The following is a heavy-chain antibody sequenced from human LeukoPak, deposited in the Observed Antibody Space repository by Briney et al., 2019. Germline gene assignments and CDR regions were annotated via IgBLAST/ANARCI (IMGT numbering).Heavy chain of an antibody. CDR3: VRGGGVVAGTYDY. Sequence: GGSLRLSCVASGFTFITYAFHWVRQAPGKGLEYVSAISNNGEDTYYADSVKGRFTISRDNSKNTLYLQMGSPRAEDMAVYYCVRGGGVVAGTYDYWGQGTLVTVSS. J-gene: IGHJ4*02. D-gene: IGHD6-19*01. V-gene: IGHV3-64*02. CDR2: ISNNGEDT. CDR1: GFTFITYA.